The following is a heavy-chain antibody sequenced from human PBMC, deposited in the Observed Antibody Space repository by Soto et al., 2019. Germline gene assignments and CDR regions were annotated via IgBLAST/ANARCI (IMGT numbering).Heavy chain of an antibody. D-gene: IGHD3-16*01. CDR2: INPSGGST. V-gene: IGHV1-46*03. J-gene: IGHJ1*01. CDR1: GYTFTRYY. Sequence: ASVKVSCKASGYTFTRYYMHWVRQAPGQGLERMGIINPSGGSTTYAQKFQGRVTITRDTSTSTVYMELSSLRSEDTAVYYCARTLTPNPAEYFQHWGQGTLVTVSS. CDR3: ARTLTPNPAEYFQH.